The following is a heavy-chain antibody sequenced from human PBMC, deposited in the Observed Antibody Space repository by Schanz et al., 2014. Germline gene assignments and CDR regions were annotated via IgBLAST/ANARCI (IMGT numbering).Heavy chain of an antibody. V-gene: IGHV3-64D*06. J-gene: IGHJ3*02. Sequence: EVQLVESGGGLVQPGGSLRLSCSASGFTFSIYAMHWVRQAPGKGLEYVSAISHDGYSTYYADSVKGRFTISRDNSKNTLYLQMSSLTTEDTAVYFCARGGFGELSAFDIWGQGTMVTVSS. D-gene: IGHD3-10*01. CDR3: ARGGFGELSAFDI. CDR2: ISHDGYST. CDR1: GFTFSIYA.